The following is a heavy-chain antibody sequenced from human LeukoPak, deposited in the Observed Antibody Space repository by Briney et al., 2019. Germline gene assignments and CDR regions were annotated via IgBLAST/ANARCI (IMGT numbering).Heavy chain of an antibody. V-gene: IGHV3-30*02. CDR3: AREKTFYNILTGYKRGGYYFDY. CDR1: GFTFSSYG. Sequence: GGSLRLSCAASGFTFSSYGMHWVRQAPGKGLEWVAFIRYDGSNKYYADSVKGRFTISRDNAKNSLYLQMNSLRVEDTAVYYCAREKTFYNILTGYKRGGYYFDYWGQGILVTVSS. CDR2: IRYDGSNK. J-gene: IGHJ4*02. D-gene: IGHD3-9*01.